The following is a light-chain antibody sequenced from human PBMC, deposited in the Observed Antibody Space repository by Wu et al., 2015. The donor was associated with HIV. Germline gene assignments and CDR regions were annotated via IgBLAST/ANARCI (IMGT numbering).Light chain of an antibody. CDR3: QHFKTYPLT. V-gene: IGKV1-13*02. CDR1: QGISSA. J-gene: IGKJ4*01. Sequence: IQLTQSPSSLSASVGDRVTITCRASQGISSALAWYQQKPETAPKLLISDASSLESGVPSRFSGSGSGAVFTLTISSLQPEDFATYYCQHFKTYPLTFGGGTKVEIK. CDR2: DAS.